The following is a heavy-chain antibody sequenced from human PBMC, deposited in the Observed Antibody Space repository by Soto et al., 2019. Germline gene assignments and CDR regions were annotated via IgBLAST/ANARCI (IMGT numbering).Heavy chain of an antibody. D-gene: IGHD3-3*01. V-gene: IGHV1-8*01. CDR2: MNPNSCNT. Sequence: ASVKVSCKASGYTFTSYDINWVRQATGQGLEWMGWMNPNSCNTGYAQKFQGRVTMTRNTSISTAYMELSSLRSEDTAVYYCARFYDFWSGPTGYGMDVWRQGTTVTVSS. CDR3: ARFYDFWSGPTGYGMDV. J-gene: IGHJ6*02. CDR1: GYTFTSYD.